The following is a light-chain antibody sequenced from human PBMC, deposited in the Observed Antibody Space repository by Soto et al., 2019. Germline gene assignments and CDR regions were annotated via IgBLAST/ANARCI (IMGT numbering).Light chain of an antibody. Sequence: QSALTQPASVSGSPGQSISISCTGTTNDVGGYNYVSWYQQHPGKAPKLMIYEVNNRPSGVSNRFSGSKSGHTASLTISGLQAEDEADYYCSSYTSSYSRLFGGGTKLTVL. V-gene: IGLV2-14*01. CDR1: TNDVGGYNY. CDR3: SSYTSSYSRL. J-gene: IGLJ3*02. CDR2: EVN.